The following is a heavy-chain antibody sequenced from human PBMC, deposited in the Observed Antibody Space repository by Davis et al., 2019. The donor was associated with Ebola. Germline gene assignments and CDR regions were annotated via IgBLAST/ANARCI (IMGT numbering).Heavy chain of an antibody. J-gene: IGHJ6*02. V-gene: IGHV3-23*01. D-gene: IGHD6-19*01. CDR1: GFIFRNYV. CDR3: AKDPAPYSSGWHGYYYYGMDV. Sequence: GESLKISCETSGFIFRNYVMSWVRQAPGKGLEWVSTFGTGGYTYYADSVKGRFTIFRDNSKKTLYLQMNSLRAEDTAVYYCAKDPAPYSSGWHGYYYYGMDVWGQGTTVTVSS. CDR2: FGTGGYT.